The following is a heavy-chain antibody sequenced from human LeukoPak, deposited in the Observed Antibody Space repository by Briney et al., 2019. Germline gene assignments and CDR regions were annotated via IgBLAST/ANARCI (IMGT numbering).Heavy chain of an antibody. D-gene: IGHD1-26*01. J-gene: IGHJ4*02. V-gene: IGHV4-59*12. CDR2: IYHSGST. CDR3: ARDPGSYDRAAGDY. Sequence: SETLSLTCTVSGGSISTYYWNWLRQPPGKGLEWIGGIYHSGSTYYNPSLKSRVTISVDTSKNQFSLKLSSVTAADTAVYYCARDPGSYDRAAGDYWGQGTLVTVSS. CDR1: GGSISTYY.